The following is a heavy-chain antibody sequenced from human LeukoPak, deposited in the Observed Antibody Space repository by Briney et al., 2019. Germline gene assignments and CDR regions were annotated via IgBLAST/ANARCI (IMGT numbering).Heavy chain of an antibody. CDR3: ARGRRYYYDSSGYLNYFDY. Sequence: SETLSLTCTVSGGSISSYYWSWIRQPPGKGLEWIGYIYCSGSTNYNPSLKSRVTISVDTSKNQFSLKLSSVTAADTAVYYCARGRRYYYDSSGYLNYFDYWGQGTLVTVSS. CDR1: GGSISSYY. D-gene: IGHD3-22*01. CDR2: IYCSGST. J-gene: IGHJ4*02. V-gene: IGHV4-59*01.